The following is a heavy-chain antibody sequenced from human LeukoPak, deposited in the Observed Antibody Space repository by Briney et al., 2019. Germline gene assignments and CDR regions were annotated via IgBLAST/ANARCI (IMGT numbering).Heavy chain of an antibody. CDR1: GFTFSSYA. CDR2: ISGSGGST. J-gene: IGHJ4*02. D-gene: IGHD3-10*01. V-gene: IGHV3-23*01. Sequence: SGGSLRLSCAASGFTFSSYAMSWVRQAPGKGLEWVSAISGSGGSTYYADSVKGRFTISRDNSKNTLYLQMNSLRAEDTAVYYCAKDPITMVRGVSNYFDYWGQGTLVTVSS. CDR3: AKDPITMVRGVSNYFDY.